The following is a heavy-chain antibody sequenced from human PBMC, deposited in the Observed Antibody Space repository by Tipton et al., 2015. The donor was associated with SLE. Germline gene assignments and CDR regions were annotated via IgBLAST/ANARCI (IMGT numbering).Heavy chain of an antibody. V-gene: IGHV3-53*05. J-gene: IGHJ4*02. CDR1: GFTVSRNY. Sequence: SLRLSCAASGFTVSRNYMSWVRQAPGKGLEWVSVIYSGGSTYYADSVKGRFTISRDNSKNTLYLQMNSLRAEDTAVYYCARVELGPRYYGSGSYYPYFDYWGQGTLVTVSS. CDR3: ARVELGPRYYGSGSYYPYFDY. D-gene: IGHD3-10*01. CDR2: IYSGGST.